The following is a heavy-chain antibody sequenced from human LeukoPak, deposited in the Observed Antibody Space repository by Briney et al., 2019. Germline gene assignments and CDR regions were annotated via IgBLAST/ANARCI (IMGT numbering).Heavy chain of an antibody. V-gene: IGHV3-48*03. CDR1: GFTFSNDE. J-gene: IGHJ4*02. CDR3: VKITSVTGGDC. Sequence: GGSLRLSCAASGFTFSNDEMNWVRQAPGKGLEWVSYISSSGSTTFYADSVKGRFTISRDNSKNTLYLQMSSLRAEDTAVYYCVKITSVTGGDCWGQGTRLTVSS. D-gene: IGHD1-1*01. CDR2: ISSSGSTT.